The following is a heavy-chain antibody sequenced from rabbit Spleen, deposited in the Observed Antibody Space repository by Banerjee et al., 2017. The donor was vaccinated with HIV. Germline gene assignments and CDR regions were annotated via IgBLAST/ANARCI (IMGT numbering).Heavy chain of an antibody. V-gene: IGHV1S45*01. Sequence: QEQLVESGGGLVQPEGSLTLTCTASGFSFSSSYYMCWVRQGPGKGLEWIACIYGGSSGVTYYANWAKGRFTISKTSSTTVTLQMTSLTAADTATYFCARPLYGRYDYAKLWGQGTLVTVS. CDR2: IYGGSSGVT. CDR3: ARPLYGRYDYAKL. CDR1: GFSFSSSYY. D-gene: IGHD6-1*01. J-gene: IGHJ3*01.